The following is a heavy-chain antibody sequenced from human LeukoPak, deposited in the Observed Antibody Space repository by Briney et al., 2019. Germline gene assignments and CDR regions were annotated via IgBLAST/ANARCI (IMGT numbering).Heavy chain of an antibody. CDR3: ARDPYSSSWYEGGVNWFDP. V-gene: IGHV1-2*02. J-gene: IGHJ5*02. D-gene: IGHD6-13*01. CDR2: INPSSGDT. Sequence: ASVKVSCKTSGYRFTGYYMHWVRQAPGQGLEWLGWINPSSGDTNYAQKFQGRVTMTRDTSISTAYMELSRLRSDDTAVYYCARDPYSSSWYEGGVNWFDPWGQGTLVTVSS. CDR1: GYRFTGYY.